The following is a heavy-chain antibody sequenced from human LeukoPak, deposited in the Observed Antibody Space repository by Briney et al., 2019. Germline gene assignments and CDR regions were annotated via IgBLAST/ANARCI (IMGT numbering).Heavy chain of an antibody. CDR2: INHSGST. CDR1: GGSFSGYY. J-gene: IGHJ5*02. V-gene: IGHV4-34*01. D-gene: IGHD3-10*01. CDR3: ARGPGSITMVRGANESGAPVYNWFDP. Sequence: PSETLSLTCAVYGGSFSGYYRSWIRQPPGKGLEWIGEINHSGSTNYNPSLKSRVTISVDTSKNQFSLKLSSVTAADTAVYYCARGPGSITMVRGANESGAPVYNWFDPWGQGTLVTVSS.